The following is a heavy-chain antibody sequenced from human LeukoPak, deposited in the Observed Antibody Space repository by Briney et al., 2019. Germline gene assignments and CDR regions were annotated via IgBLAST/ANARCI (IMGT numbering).Heavy chain of an antibody. CDR1: GFTFSSYG. CDR2: IRYDGSNK. CDR3: PTIRGYTSSWPFDY. D-gene: IGHD6-13*01. Sequence: GGSLRLSCAASGFTFSSYGMHWVRQAPGKGLEWVAFIRYDGSNKYYADSVKGRFTISRDNSKNTLYLQMNSLKSEDTAVYYCPTIRGYTSSWPFDYWGQGALVTVSS. V-gene: IGHV3-30*02. J-gene: IGHJ4*02.